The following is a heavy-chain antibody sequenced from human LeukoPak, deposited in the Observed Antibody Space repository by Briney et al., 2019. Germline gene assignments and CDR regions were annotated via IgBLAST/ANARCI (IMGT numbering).Heavy chain of an antibody. J-gene: IGHJ4*02. V-gene: IGHV4-39*01. CDR1: GGPFRGSTYY. CDR2: VYYSGIT. Sequence: SQTLSLTCTVSGGPFRGSTYYWGWIRQPPGKGLEWIGSVYYSGITYYNPSPMSRVTLSVDTSKNQFSLKLSSVTAADTAVYYCARHFDYWGQGILVTVSS. CDR3: ARHFDY.